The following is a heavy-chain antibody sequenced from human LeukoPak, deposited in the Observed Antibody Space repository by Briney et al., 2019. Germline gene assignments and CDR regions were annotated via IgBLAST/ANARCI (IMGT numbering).Heavy chain of an antibody. CDR3: AKAQYSIAVVGYY. CDR2: IYYSGST. CDR1: GGSISGYY. V-gene: IGHV4-59*01. Sequence: PSETLSLTCTLSGGSISGYYWSWIRQPPGKGLEWIGYIYYSGSTNYNPSLKSRVTISVDTSKNQFSLKLSSVTAADTAVYYCAKAQYSIAVVGYYWGQGTLVTVSS. D-gene: IGHD6-19*01. J-gene: IGHJ4*02.